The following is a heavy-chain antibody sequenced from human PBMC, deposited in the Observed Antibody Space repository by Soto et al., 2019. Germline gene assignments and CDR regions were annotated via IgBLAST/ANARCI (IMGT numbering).Heavy chain of an antibody. CDR1: GDSFSNYW. CDR2: IYPGDSDT. Sequence: PGESLKISCKGSGDSFSNYWIAWVRQMPGKGLEWMGIIYPGDSDTRYSQSFQGQVTISADTSISTVYLQWSSLKASDTAMYYCAANPNAFWSGYFRRGWFDPWGQGTLVTVSS. D-gene: IGHD3-3*01. V-gene: IGHV5-51*01. J-gene: IGHJ5*02. CDR3: AANPNAFWSGYFRRGWFDP.